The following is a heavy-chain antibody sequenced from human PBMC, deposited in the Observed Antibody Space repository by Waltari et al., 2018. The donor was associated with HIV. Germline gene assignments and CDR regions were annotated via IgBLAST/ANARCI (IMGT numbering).Heavy chain of an antibody. CDR2: MRHSGLT. V-gene: IGHV4-38-2*01. CDR3: ARVRITLIVAGPFDM. D-gene: IGHD3-22*01. J-gene: IGHJ3*02. CDR1: GSSISGAYY. Sequence: HVQLQESGPGLVKPSETLSLTCVVSGSSISGAYYWGWIRQSPGKGLEWIGGMRHSGLTYHNPSLKSRGTSSVDASKSQFSLKLTSATAADTAIYYCARVRITLIVAGPFDMWGQGTLVTVSS.